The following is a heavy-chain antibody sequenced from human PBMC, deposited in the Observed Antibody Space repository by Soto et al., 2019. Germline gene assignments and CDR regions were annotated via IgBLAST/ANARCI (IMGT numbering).Heavy chain of an antibody. CDR2: INPSGGST. D-gene: IGHD1-7*01. CDR1: GYTFTSYY. Sequence: QVQLVQSGAEVKKPGASVKVSCKASGYTFTSYYMHRVRQAPGQGLEWMGIINPSGGSTSYAQKFQGRVTRTRDTSTSTVYMALSSLRSEDTAVYYCARSSIKLELPIDPWVQGTLVTVSS. CDR3: ARSSIKLELPIDP. J-gene: IGHJ5*02. V-gene: IGHV1-46*01.